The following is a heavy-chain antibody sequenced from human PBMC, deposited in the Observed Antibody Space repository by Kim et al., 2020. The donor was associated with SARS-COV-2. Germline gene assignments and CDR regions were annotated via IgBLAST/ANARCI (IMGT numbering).Heavy chain of an antibody. J-gene: IGHJ4*02. Sequence: SETLSLTCTVSGGSISNYYCFWVRHPPPRGLEFISVIHYSGNTDHYPSLTLRLTISIYTSKTQFYLTLTPVTAAATAASYCSSRGRRFRWGHFDYWGQGT. V-gene: IGHV4-59*08. CDR3: SSRGRRFRWGHFDY. D-gene: IGHD3-10*01. CDR2: IHYSGNT. CDR1: GGSISNYY.